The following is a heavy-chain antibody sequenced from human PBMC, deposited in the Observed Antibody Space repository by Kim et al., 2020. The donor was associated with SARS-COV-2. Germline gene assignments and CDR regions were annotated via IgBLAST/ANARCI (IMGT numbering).Heavy chain of an antibody. CDR1: GLTFSTTY. V-gene: IGHV3-48*02. CDR2: IRRSGSAI. D-gene: IGHD1-1*01. J-gene: IGHJ4*02. CDR3: ARERTSFDS. Sequence: GGSLRLSCAASGLTFSTTYMHWVRQAPGKGLEWMAYIRRSGSAIDYADSSKGRFTISRDEAKNSIFLQMNSLRDEDTAVYYCARERTSFDSWGQGTLVTVSS.